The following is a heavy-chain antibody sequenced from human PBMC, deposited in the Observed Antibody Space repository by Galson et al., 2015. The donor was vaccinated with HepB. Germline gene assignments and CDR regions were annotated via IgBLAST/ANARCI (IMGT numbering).Heavy chain of an antibody. Sequence: SLRLSCAASGFTFSSYAMHWVRQAPGKGLEWVAVISYDGSNKYYADSVKGRFTISRDNSKNTLYLQMNSLRAEDTAVYYCAREGSSSWLDYWGQGTLVTVSS. CDR2: ISYDGSNK. J-gene: IGHJ4*02. V-gene: IGHV3-30*04. CDR1: GFTFSSYA. D-gene: IGHD6-13*01. CDR3: AREGSSSWLDY.